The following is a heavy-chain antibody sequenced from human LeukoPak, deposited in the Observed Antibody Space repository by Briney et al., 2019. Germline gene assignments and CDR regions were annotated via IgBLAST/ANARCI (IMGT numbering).Heavy chain of an antibody. CDR2: IKRDGSQK. J-gene: IGHJ4*02. Sequence: GGSLRLSCAAPGFSFSSNWMGWVRQAPGKGLEWVAHIKRDGSQKYYLDSVKGRSTISRDNAKNLLYLQMDSLRAEDAAVYYCARTSGESTAALRAPFDYWGQGTLATVSS. CDR1: GFSFSSNW. CDR3: ARTSGESTAALRAPFDY. V-gene: IGHV3-7*01. D-gene: IGHD6-6*01.